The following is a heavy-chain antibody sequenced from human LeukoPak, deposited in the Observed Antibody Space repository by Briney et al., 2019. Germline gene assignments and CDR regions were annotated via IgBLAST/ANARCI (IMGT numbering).Heavy chain of an antibody. CDR1: GGTVTSSTYF. J-gene: IGHJ6*03. D-gene: IGHD1-14*01. CDR2: ISYGGAA. V-gene: IGHV4-39*07. CDR3: ARDGFYYHYYMDV. Sequence: SETLSLTCTLSGGTVTSSTYFWGWIRQPPGKGLEWIGSISYGGAAYYHPSLKSRVSMSVHTSKNQFSLKLSSVTAADTAVYYCARDGFYYHYYMDVWGEGTTVTVSS.